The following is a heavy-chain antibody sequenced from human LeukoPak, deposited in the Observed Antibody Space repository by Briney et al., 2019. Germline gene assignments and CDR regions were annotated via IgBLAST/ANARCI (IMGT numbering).Heavy chain of an antibody. Sequence: PGGSLRLSCAASGFDFSAYVMSWVSQSPGKGLEWVSVIRDSGGMTFYADSVKGRFTISRDNSRNTLYLQMNSLGAEDTATYYCTRHAGSGWFAAYQYWGQRILVTVS. J-gene: IGHJ4*02. V-gene: IGHV3-23*01. D-gene: IGHD6-19*01. CDR3: TRHAGSGWFAAYQY. CDR2: IRDSGGMT. CDR1: GFDFSAYV.